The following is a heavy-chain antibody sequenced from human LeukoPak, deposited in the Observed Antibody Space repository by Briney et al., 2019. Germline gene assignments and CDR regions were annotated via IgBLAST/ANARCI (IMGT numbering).Heavy chain of an antibody. CDR3: ARGGSLWMATYYSYYMDV. J-gene: IGHJ6*03. Sequence: SETLSLTCTVSGGSISTYYWSWIRQPPGKGLEWIGYIHDSGHTNYNPSLKSRVTISEDTSKNEFSLKLSSVAAADTAMYFCARGGSLWMATYYSYYMDVWGKGTTVTISS. CDR1: GGSISTYY. V-gene: IGHV4-59*01. CDR2: IHDSGHT. D-gene: IGHD5-24*01.